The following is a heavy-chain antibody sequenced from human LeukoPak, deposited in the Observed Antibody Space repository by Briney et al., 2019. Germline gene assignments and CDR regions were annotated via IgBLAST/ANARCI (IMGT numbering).Heavy chain of an antibody. CDR3: ARPSYYGTFGQGLDAFDI. CDR1: GYSFSSYY. D-gene: IGHD3-10*01. Sequence: PGESLKISCKGSGYSFSSYYIGWVRQMPGKGLEWMGIIHPGDSYIRYSPSFQGQVTISADKSINTAYLQWSSLKASDTAMYYCARPSYYGTFGQGLDAFDIWGQGTMVTVSS. V-gene: IGHV5-51*01. J-gene: IGHJ3*02. CDR2: IHPGDSYI.